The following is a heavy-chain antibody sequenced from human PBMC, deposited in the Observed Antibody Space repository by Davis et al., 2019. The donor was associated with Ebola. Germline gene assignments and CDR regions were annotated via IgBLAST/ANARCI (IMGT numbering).Heavy chain of an antibody. CDR2: ISGSGGNT. V-gene: IGHV3-23*01. CDR1: EFTFSSYT. J-gene: IGHJ6*02. D-gene: IGHD3-3*01. Sequence: GESLKISCAASEFTFSSYTMGWVRQAPGKGLEWVSTISGSGGNTYYADSAKGRFTISRDNSKNTLNLQMNSLRADDTAVYYCAKALGFFPKYGMDVWGQGTTVTVS. CDR3: AKALGFFPKYGMDV.